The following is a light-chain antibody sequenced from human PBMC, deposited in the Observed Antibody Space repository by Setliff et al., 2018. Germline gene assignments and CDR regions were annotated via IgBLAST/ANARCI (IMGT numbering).Light chain of an antibody. Sequence: QSALTQPASVSGSPGQSITISCTGTSSDVGGYNSVSWYQQHPGKAPKLMIYDVSNRPSGVSNRFSGSKSGNTASLTISGLQAEGEADYYCSSYTSSSIFYVFGTGTKVTGL. CDR3: SSYTSSSIFYV. CDR1: SSDVGGYNS. J-gene: IGLJ1*01. CDR2: DVS. V-gene: IGLV2-14*03.